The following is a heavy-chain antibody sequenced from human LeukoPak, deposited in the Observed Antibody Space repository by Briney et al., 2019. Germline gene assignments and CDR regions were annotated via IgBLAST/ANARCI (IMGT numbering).Heavy chain of an antibody. V-gene: IGHV4-59*01. CDR2: IYYSGST. J-gene: IGHJ3*02. CDR3: ARDSTYYYDSSGYYPTYAFDI. CDR1: GGSISSYY. Sequence: SETLSLTCTVSGGSISSYYWSWIRQPPGKGLEWIGYIYYSGSTNYNPSLKSRVTISVGTSKNHFSLKLSSVTAADTAVYYCARDSTYYYDSSGYYPTYAFDIWGQGTMVTVSS. D-gene: IGHD3-22*01.